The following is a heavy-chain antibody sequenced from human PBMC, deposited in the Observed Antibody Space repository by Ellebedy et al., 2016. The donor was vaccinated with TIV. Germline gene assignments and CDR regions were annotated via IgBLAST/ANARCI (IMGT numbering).Heavy chain of an antibody. Sequence: AASVKVSCNTSGYTFSRHGLNWVRQAPGQGLVWMGWISTYSGNTKYEQTFQGRVTMTTDTSTGTAYMELRSLTSDDTAVYYCAREADSDALDIWGQGTLVIVSS. CDR3: AREADSDALDI. CDR1: GYTFSRHG. CDR2: ISTYSGNT. D-gene: IGHD2-21*02. V-gene: IGHV1-18*01. J-gene: IGHJ3*02.